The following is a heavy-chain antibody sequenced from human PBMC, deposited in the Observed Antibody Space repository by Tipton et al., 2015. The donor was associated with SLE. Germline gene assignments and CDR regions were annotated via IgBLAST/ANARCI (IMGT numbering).Heavy chain of an antibody. CDR1: GGSVSSSSKY. J-gene: IGHJ4*02. CDR2: IYYTGTTT. V-gene: IGHV4-39*07. Sequence: TLSLTCTVSGGSVSSSSKYWAWIRQPPGKGLEWIGSIYYTGTTTYYNSFLKSRVTVSVDTSKNQFSLRVTSVTAADTAVYYCAIGSHYGDYFDSWGQGTLVTVSS. D-gene: IGHD4-17*01. CDR3: AIGSHYGDYFDS.